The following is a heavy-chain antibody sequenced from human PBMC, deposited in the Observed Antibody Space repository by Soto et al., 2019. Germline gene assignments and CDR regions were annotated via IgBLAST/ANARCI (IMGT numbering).Heavy chain of an antibody. J-gene: IGHJ4*02. V-gene: IGHV2-5*02. CDR3: AQFFDYYDSIGYTH. CDR1: GFSLSTRGVG. D-gene: IGHD3-22*01. Sequence: QITLKESGPTLVKPTQTLTLTCTFSGFSLSTRGVGVGWIRQPPGKALEWLALIYWDDDKRYRPSLKSRLTITKDTCKNQLVLTMTNMDSVDSATYYYAQFFDYYDSIGYTHWGQVCLLTVSS. CDR2: IYWDDDK.